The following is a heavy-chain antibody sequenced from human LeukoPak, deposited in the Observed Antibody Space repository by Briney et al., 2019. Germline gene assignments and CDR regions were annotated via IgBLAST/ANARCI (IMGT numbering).Heavy chain of an antibody. CDR3: ARDGVVVPAAMPYSFYYLDV. D-gene: IGHD2-2*01. J-gene: IGHJ6*03. V-gene: IGHV4-34*01. Sequence: ASETLSLTCAVYGGSFSGHYWSWIRQPPGKGLEWIGEIDHSGSTNYNPSLKSRVTMSVDTSKNQFSLKLSSVTAADTAVYYCARDGVVVPAAMPYSFYYLDVWGKGTTVTISS. CDR1: GGSFSGHY. CDR2: IDHSGST.